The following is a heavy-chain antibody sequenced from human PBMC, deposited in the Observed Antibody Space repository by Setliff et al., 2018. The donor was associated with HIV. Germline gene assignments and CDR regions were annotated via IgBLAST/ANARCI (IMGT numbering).Heavy chain of an antibody. D-gene: IGHD3-22*01. CDR1: GDSASNSRYY. V-gene: IGHV4-39*07. CDR2: IHYDERT. Sequence: PSETLSLTCTVSGDSASNSRYYWAWIRQPPGKGLEYIGSIHYDERTYYNPSLKSRVTISVDTSKNQFSLKLSSVTAADTAVFYCARLTTTYYYDSSAYYHPVWGQGTLVTVSS. J-gene: IGHJ4*02. CDR3: ARLTTTYYYDSSAYYHPV.